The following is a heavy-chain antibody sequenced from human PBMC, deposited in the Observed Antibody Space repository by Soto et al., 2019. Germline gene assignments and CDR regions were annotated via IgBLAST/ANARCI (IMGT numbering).Heavy chain of an antibody. CDR2: INHRGNT. Sequence: QVQLQQWGAGLLKPSETLSLTCAVYGGSFSGYYWSWIRQPPGKGLQWIGEINHRGNTNYNPSLKSRVTISVDTSKNQFSLRLSSVTAADTAVYYCARVVIARRVFQDWGQGTLVTVSP. CDR1: GGSFSGYY. D-gene: IGHD3-22*01. J-gene: IGHJ1*01. V-gene: IGHV4-34*01. CDR3: ARVVIARRVFQD.